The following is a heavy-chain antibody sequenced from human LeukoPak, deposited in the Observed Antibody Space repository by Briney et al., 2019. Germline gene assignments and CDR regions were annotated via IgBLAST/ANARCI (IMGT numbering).Heavy chain of an antibody. Sequence: GASVKVSCKASGYTFTSYDINWVRQATGQGLEWMGWMNPNSGNTGYAQKFQGRVTMTRNTSISTAYMELSSLRSEDTAVYYYARGGYDYVWGSYRYTWGWFDPWGQGTLVTVSS. J-gene: IGHJ5*02. CDR2: MNPNSGNT. V-gene: IGHV1-8*01. CDR3: ARGGYDYVWGSYRYTWGWFDP. CDR1: GYTFTSYD. D-gene: IGHD3-16*02.